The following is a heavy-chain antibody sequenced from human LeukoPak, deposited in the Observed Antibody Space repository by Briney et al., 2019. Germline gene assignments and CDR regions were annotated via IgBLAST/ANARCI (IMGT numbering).Heavy chain of an antibody. V-gene: IGHV4-34*01. CDR1: GGSFSGYY. CDR2: INHSGST. D-gene: IGHD3-10*01. J-gene: IGHJ4*02. CDR3: ARASVWFGELPFDY. Sequence: HSETLSLTCAVYGGSFSGYYWSWIRQPPGKGLEWIGEINHSGSTNYNPSLKSRVTISVDTSKNQFSLKLSSVTAADTAVYYCARASVWFGELPFDYWGQGTLVTVSS.